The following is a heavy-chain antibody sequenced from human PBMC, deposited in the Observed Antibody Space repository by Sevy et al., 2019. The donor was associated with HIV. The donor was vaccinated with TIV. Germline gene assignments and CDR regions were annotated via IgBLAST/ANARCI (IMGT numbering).Heavy chain of an antibody. CDR2: IYWNDDK. CDR3: AHRPGLIPDRAAGTCFDD. V-gene: IGHV2-5*01. Sequence: SGPTLVKPTQTLTLTCTFSGFSLSTSGVGVGWIRQPPGKALEWLALIYWNDDKRYSPSLKSRITITKDTSKNQYVLTMTNMDPVATATYYCAHRPGLIPDRAAGTCFDDWGQGTLVTVSS. J-gene: IGHJ4*02. CDR1: GFSLSTSGVG. D-gene: IGHD6-13*01.